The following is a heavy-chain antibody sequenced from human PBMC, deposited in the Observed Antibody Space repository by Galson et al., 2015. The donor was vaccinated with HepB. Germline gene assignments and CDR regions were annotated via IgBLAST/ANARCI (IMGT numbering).Heavy chain of an antibody. CDR2: VYYSGST. J-gene: IGHJ4*02. V-gene: IGHV4-39*01. CDR3: ARHEGHPTFDF. CDR1: GDSISSSRYY. Sequence: TLSLTCTVSGDSISSSRYYWDWVRQPPGKGLEWIGSVYYSGSTYYNPSLKSRVTISRDTSKNQFSLRLSSVTAADTALYYCARHEGHPTFDFWGQGALVTVSS.